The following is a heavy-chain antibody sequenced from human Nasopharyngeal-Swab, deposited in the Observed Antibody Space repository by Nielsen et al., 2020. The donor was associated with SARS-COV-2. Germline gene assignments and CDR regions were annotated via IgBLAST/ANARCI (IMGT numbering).Heavy chain of an antibody. V-gene: IGHV1-8*01. Sequence: ASVKVSCKASGYTFTSYDINWVRQATGQGLEWMGWMNPNSGNTGYAQKFQGRVTMTRNTSISTAYMELRSLRSDDTAVYYCARESGSSWPEQQYYYYYGMDVWGQGTTVTVSS. CDR3: ARESGSSWPEQQYYYYYGMDV. D-gene: IGHD6-13*01. CDR1: GYTFTSYD. J-gene: IGHJ6*02. CDR2: MNPNSGNT.